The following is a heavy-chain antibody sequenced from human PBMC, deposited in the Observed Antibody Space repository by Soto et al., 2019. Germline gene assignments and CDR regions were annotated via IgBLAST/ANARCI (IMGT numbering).Heavy chain of an antibody. CDR2: ISWNSGSI. CDR1: GFTFDDYA. V-gene: IGHV3-9*01. CDR3: AKSEGDFWSGYSQTIDY. Sequence: GGSLRLSCAASGFTFDDYAMHWVRQAPGKGLEWVSGISWNSGSIGYADSVKGRFTISRDKAKNSLYLQMNSLRAEDTALYYCAKSEGDFWSGYSQTIDYWGQGTLVTVSS. J-gene: IGHJ4*02. D-gene: IGHD3-3*01.